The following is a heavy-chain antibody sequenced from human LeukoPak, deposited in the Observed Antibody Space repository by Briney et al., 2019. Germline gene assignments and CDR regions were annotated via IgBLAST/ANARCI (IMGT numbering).Heavy chain of an antibody. J-gene: IGHJ5*02. CDR3: AKGLIVGATTAHNWFDP. CDR2: ISSSSSYM. Sequence: GGSLRLSCAASGFTFSSYSMNWVRQAPGKGLEWVSSISSSSSYMYYADSVKGRFTISRDNAKNSLYLQMNSLRAEDTAVYYCAKGLIVGATTAHNWFDPWGQGTLVTVSS. D-gene: IGHD1-26*01. CDR1: GFTFSSYS. V-gene: IGHV3-21*04.